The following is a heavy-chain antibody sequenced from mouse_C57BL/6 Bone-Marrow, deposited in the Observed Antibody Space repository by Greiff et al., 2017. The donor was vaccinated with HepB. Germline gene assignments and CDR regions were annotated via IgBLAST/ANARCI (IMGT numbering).Heavy chain of an antibody. CDR2: IWSGGST. J-gene: IGHJ4*01. Sequence: VQRVESGPGLVQPSQSLSITCTVSGFSLTSYGVHWVRQSPGKGLEWLGVIWSGGSTDYNAAFISRLSISKDNTKSQVFFKMNSLKADDTAIYYCARKFYAMDDWGQGTSVTVSS. V-gene: IGHV2-2*01. CDR3: ARKFYAMDD. CDR1: GFSLTSYG.